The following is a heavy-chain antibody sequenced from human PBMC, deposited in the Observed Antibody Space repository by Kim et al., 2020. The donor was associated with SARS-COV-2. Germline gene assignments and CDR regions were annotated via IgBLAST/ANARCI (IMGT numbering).Heavy chain of an antibody. CDR2: ISADNGNT. D-gene: IGHD3-16*01. CDR3: ARVITGELCDY. CDR1: GYTFTSYG. V-gene: IGHV1-18*04. Sequence: ASVKVSCKASGYTFTSYGIRWVRQAPGQGLEWMGWISADNGNTNYAQKLQGRVTMTTDTSTSTAYMELRSLRSDDTAVYYCARVITGELCDYWGQGSRGTVSS. J-gene: IGHJ4*02.